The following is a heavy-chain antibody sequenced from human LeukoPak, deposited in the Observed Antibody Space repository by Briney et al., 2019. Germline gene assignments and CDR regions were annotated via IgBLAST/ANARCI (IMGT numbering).Heavy chain of an antibody. D-gene: IGHD5-18*01. CDR1: GGSFSGYY. CDR3: ARGARGYSYGYYYYMDV. CDR2: INHSGST. V-gene: IGHV4-34*01. J-gene: IGHJ6*03. Sequence: PSETLSLTCAVYGGSFSGYYWSWIRQPPGKGLEWIGEINHSGSTNYNPSLKSRVTISVDTSKNQFSLKLSSVTAADTAVYYCARGARGYSYGYYYYMDVWGKGTTVTVSS.